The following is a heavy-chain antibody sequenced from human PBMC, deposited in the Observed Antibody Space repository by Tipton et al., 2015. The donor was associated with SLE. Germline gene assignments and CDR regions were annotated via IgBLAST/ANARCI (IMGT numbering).Heavy chain of an antibody. CDR2: INPRGGST. Sequence: QSGPEVKKPGASVKVSCKAYGYTFTSYYIHWERQAPGQGLEWMGIINPRGGSTSYAQKFQGRVTMTRDTSTSTVYMELSSLRSEDTAVYYCARGKAVTIFGVVVGGYYYMDVWGKGTTVTVSS. D-gene: IGHD3-3*01. CDR3: ARGKAVTIFGVVVGGYYYMDV. CDR1: GYTFTSYY. J-gene: IGHJ6*03. V-gene: IGHV1-46*01.